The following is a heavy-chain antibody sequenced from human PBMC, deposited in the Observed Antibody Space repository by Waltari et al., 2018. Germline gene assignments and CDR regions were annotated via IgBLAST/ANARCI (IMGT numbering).Heavy chain of an antibody. Sequence: QVQLVQSGAEVKNPGASVKVSCKASGYTFSDYFINWVRQAPGQGLEWMGWINPNSGVTKYAQSVQGRVTMTRDTSINTVYMELSILRSDDTALYYCAAVIRPGRTLPWGYWGQGTLVTVSS. D-gene: IGHD7-27*01. CDR3: AAVIRPGRTLPWGY. V-gene: IGHV1-2*02. CDR2: INPNSGVT. CDR1: GYTFSDYF. J-gene: IGHJ4*02.